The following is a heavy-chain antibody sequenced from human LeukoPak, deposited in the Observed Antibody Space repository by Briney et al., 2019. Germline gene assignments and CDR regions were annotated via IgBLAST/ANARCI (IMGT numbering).Heavy chain of an antibody. CDR2: IYYSGST. V-gene: IGHV4-59*12. J-gene: IGHJ6*02. CDR1: SGSISGYY. Sequence: TSETLSLTCTVSSGSISGYYLSWIRQPPGTGLEWIGYIYYSGSTNYNPPLKSRVTISVDTSKNQFSLKLSSVTAADTAVYYCARGRIAVAGYYYYGMDVWGQGTTVTVSS. CDR3: ARGRIAVAGYYYYGMDV. D-gene: IGHD6-19*01.